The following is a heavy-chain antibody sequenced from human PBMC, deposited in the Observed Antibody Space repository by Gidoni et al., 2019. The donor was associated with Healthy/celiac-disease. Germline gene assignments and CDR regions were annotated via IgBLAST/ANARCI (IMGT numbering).Heavy chain of an antibody. CDR3: ARFDCTNGVCSFDY. J-gene: IGHJ4*02. CDR2: ISYSGST. CDR1: GGSISSYY. Sequence: QVQLQESGPGLVKPSETLSLTCTVAGGSISSYYWSWSRQPPGKGLEWIGYISYSGSTNYNPSLKSRVTISVDTSKNQSSLKLSSVTAADTAVYYCARFDCTNGVCSFDYWGQGTLVTVSS. V-gene: IGHV4-59*01. D-gene: IGHD2-8*01.